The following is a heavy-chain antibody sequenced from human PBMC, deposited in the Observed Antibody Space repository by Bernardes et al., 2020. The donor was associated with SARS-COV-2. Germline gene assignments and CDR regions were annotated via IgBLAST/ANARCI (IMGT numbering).Heavy chain of an antibody. D-gene: IGHD6-13*01. CDR2: FDPEDGET. CDR1: GYTLTELS. Sequence: ASVKVSCKVSGYTLTELSMHWVRQAPGKGLEWMGGFDPEDGETIYAQKFQGRVTMTEDTSTDTAYMELSSLRSEATAVYYCATAPVIAAAGTGWFDPWGQGTLVTVSS. V-gene: IGHV1-24*01. CDR3: ATAPVIAAAGTGWFDP. J-gene: IGHJ5*02.